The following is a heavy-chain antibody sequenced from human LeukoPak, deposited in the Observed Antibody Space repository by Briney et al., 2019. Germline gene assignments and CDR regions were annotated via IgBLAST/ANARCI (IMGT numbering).Heavy chain of an antibody. CDR1: GGTFISYA. J-gene: IGHJ6*03. Sequence: ASVTVSCKASGGTFISYAISWVRQAPGQGLEWMGGIIPIFGTANYAQKFQGRVTITTDESTSTAYMELSSLRSEDTAVYYCARGSLVSSSWKNLAYYYYMDVWGKGTTVTVSS. D-gene: IGHD6-13*01. CDR3: ARGSLVSSSWKNLAYYYYMDV. V-gene: IGHV1-69*05. CDR2: IIPIFGTA.